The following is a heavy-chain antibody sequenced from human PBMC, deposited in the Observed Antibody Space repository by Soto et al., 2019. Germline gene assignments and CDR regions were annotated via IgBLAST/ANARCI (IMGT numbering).Heavy chain of an antibody. CDR3: ARGRDGDY. D-gene: IGHD6-6*01. V-gene: IGHV1-18*01. CDR1: GYAFTTYG. Sequence: QVHLVQSGAEVKKPGASVKVSCKGSGYAFTTYGITWVRQAPGQGLEWMGWISAHNGNTNYAQKLQGRVTVTRDTSTSTAYMELMSLRSDDTAVYYCARGRDGDYWGQGALVTVSS. J-gene: IGHJ4*02. CDR2: ISAHNGNT.